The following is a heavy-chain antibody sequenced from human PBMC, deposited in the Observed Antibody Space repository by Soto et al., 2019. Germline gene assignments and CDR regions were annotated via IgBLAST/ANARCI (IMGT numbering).Heavy chain of an antibody. D-gene: IGHD1-1*01. CDR3: ARGGQNNVYTSIGP. Sequence: ASLQVSWKPSTESFNTQDRTCVRQAPGHQPEWMGWISTYNGNTNTYHRKRFQGRFTMTSDSASNTAYMELRSLTTDDTAVYYCARGGQNNVYTSIGPWGQGTLVTVSS. CDR2: ISTYNGNT. CDR1: TESFNTQD. V-gene: IGHV1-18*01. J-gene: IGHJ5*02.